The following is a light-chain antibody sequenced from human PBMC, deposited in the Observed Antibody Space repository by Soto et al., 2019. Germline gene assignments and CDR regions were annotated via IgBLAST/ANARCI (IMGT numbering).Light chain of an antibody. J-gene: IGKJ4*01. CDR3: QQYGTSPLT. CDR2: GAS. Sequence: EIVLTQFPGTLSLSPGDRATLSCRASHNVATNYLAWYQQRPGQAPRLLIYGASNRATGIPDRFSGTGSGTDFSLTISRLEHEDFAVYFCQQYGTSPLTFGGGTKVEIK. CDR1: HNVATNY. V-gene: IGKV3-20*01.